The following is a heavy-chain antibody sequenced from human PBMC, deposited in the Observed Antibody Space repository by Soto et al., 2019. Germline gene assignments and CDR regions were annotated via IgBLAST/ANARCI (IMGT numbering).Heavy chain of an antibody. D-gene: IGHD2-15*01. J-gene: IGHJ5*02. V-gene: IGHV1-2*04. CDR3: ARGAGGDKYCSGGSCYVWFDP. CDR1: GYTFTGYY. Sequence: VASVKVSCKASGYTFTGYYMHWVRQAPGQGLEWMGWINPNSGGTNYAQKFQGWVTMTRDTSISTAYMELSRLRSDDTAVYYCARGAGGDKYCSGGSCYVWFDPWGQGTLVTVSS. CDR2: INPNSGGT.